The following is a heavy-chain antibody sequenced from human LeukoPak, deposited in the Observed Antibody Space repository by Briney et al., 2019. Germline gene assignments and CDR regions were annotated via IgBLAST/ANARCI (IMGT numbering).Heavy chain of an antibody. CDR2: ISYDGSNK. D-gene: IGHD2-15*01. V-gene: IGHV3-30*18. J-gene: IGHJ4*02. Sequence: PGRSLRLSCAASGFTFSSDGMPWVRQAPGKGLEWVAVISYDGSNKYYADSVKGRFTISRDNSKNTLYLQMNSLRAEDTAVYYCAKETSSGGSCYSFDYWGQGTLVTVSS. CDR3: AKETSSGGSCYSFDY. CDR1: GFTFSSDG.